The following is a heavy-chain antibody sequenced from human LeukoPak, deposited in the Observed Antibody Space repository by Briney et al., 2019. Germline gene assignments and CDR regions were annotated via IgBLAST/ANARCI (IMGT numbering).Heavy chain of an antibody. CDR3: AREGGPFRPLDY. D-gene: IGHD2/OR15-2a*01. J-gene: IGHJ4*02. V-gene: IGHV4-4*02. CDR2: VNLKGGT. Sequence: KPSESLSLTCGVSGGSISNTNWWTWVRQPPGKGLEWIGEVNLKGGTNYNPSLKSRVAISVDKSEKHISLKLTSVTAADTAVYYCAREGGPFRPLDYSGQGTLVTVAS. CDR1: GGSISNTNW.